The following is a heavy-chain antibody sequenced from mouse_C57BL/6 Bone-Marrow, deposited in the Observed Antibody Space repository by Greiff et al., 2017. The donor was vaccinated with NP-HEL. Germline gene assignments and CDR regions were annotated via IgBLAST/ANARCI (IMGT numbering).Heavy chain of an antibody. V-gene: IGHV1-81*01. CDR2: IYPRSGNT. CDR3: ARRGGLGGFAY. CDR1: GYTFTSYG. J-gene: IGHJ3*01. Sequence: QVQLQQSGAELARPGASVKLSCKASGYTFTSYGISWVKQRTGQGLEWIGEIYPRSGNTYYNEKFKGKATLTADKSSSTAYMELRSLTSEVCAVYVWARRGGLGGFAYWGQGTLVTVSA.